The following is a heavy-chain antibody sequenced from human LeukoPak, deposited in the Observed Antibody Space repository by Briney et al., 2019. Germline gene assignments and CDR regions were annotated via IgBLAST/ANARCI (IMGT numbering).Heavy chain of an antibody. J-gene: IGHJ4*02. CDR2: ISYDGSNK. Sequence: GGSLRLSCAASGFTFSSYAMHWVRQAPGKGLEWVAVISYDGSNKYYADSVKGRFTISRDNSKNTLYLQMNSLRAEDTAVYYCARERTTGANAFDYWGQGTLVTVSS. CDR1: GFTFSSYA. D-gene: IGHD1-1*01. CDR3: ARERTTGANAFDY. V-gene: IGHV3-30-3*01.